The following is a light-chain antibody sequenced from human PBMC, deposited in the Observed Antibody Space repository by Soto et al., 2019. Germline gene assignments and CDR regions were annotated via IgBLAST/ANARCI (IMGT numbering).Light chain of an antibody. J-gene: IGKJ1*01. CDR2: DAS. Sequence: EIVLTQSPATLSLSPGERATLSCRASQSVSSYLAWYQQKPGQAPRLLIYDASNRATGIPPRFSGSGSGTDFTLTIRSPEPDDFPVXXXXXRSNWPPTFGQGTKVDIK. CDR3: XXRSNWPPT. CDR1: QSVSSY. V-gene: IGKV3-11*01.